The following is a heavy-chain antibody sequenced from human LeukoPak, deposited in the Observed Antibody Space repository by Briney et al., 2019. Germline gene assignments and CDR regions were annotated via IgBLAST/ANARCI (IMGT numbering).Heavy chain of an antibody. CDR2: IYPDDSGT. CDR3: ARHAADPGIAVAGPAFDI. V-gene: IGHV5-51*01. J-gene: IGHJ3*02. CDR1: GYSFTAFY. D-gene: IGHD6-19*01. Sequence: PGESLKISCKGSGYSFTAFYIGWARQMPGKGLEWMGIIYPDDSGTRYSPSFQGQVTISADKSISTAYLQWSSLKASDTAMYYCARHAADPGIAVAGPAFDIWGQGTMVTVSS.